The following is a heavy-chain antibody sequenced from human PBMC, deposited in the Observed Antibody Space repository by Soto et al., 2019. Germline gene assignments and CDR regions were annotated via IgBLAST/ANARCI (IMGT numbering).Heavy chain of an antibody. CDR1: GGSVSSGSYF. CDR2: INDVGST. D-gene: IGHD6-25*01. CDR3: ARQRVLPAQYFFDY. Sequence: SSETLSLTCAVSGGSVSSGSYFWTWIRQSPGKGLEWVGYINDVGSTNYNPSLKSRVTISADTTKNHFSLNLRSVTAADTAVYYCARQRVLPAQYFFDYWGQGIPVTVSS. V-gene: IGHV4-61*03. J-gene: IGHJ4*02.